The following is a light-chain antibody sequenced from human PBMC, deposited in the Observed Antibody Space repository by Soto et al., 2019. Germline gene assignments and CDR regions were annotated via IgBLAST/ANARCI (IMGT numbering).Light chain of an antibody. CDR1: QSVGSIY. CDR3: QQYDNWPPIT. V-gene: IGKV3-20*01. J-gene: IGKJ5*01. Sequence: DIVLSQSPGTLTLSPGARATLSCRAIQSVGSIYLAWYQQKPGQPPRLLIHGASNRASGIPARFSGSGSGTDFTLTIISLQPEDFAVYYCQQYDNWPPITFGQGTRLEIK. CDR2: GAS.